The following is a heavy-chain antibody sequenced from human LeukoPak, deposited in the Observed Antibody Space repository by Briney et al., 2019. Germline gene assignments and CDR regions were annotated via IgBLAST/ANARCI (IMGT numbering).Heavy chain of an antibody. D-gene: IGHD2-21*01. CDR1: GGSFSDYH. CDR3: ARAPVCGGDCYFDY. J-gene: IGHJ4*02. Sequence: PSETLSLTCGVYGGSFSDYHWTWIRQPPGKGLEWIGEINHSGSTNYNVSLKSRVTISVDTSKNQFSLKLSSVTAADTAVYYCARAPVCGGDCYFDYWGQGTLVTVSS. CDR2: INHSGST. V-gene: IGHV4-34*01.